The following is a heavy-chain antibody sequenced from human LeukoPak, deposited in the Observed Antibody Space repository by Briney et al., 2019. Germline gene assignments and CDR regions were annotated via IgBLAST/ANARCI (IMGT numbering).Heavy chain of an antibody. CDR1: GYTFTVYY. D-gene: IGHD5-12*01. V-gene: IGHV1-2*02. CDR3: ARSLYSGYDLGY. Sequence: GASVKVSSKPSGYTFTVYYMRWGPQAPGQGVGWMGWINPNSGGTNYAQKFQGRVTMTRDTSISTAYMELSRLRSDDTAVYYCARSLYSGYDLGYWGQGTLVTVSS. J-gene: IGHJ4*02. CDR2: INPNSGGT.